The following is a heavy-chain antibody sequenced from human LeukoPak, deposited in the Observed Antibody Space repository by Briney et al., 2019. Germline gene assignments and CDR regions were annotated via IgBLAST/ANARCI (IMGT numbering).Heavy chain of an antibody. V-gene: IGHV3-23*01. Sequence: GGSLRLSCVASGFTFSSYAMSWVRQVPGKGLEWVSAISGSGGSTYYADSVEGRFTISRDNSKNTLYLQMNSLRAEDTAVYYCAKWGYYCDYWGQGTLVTVSS. CDR2: ISGSGGST. CDR3: AKWGYYCDY. D-gene: IGHD3-16*01. J-gene: IGHJ4*02. CDR1: GFTFSSYA.